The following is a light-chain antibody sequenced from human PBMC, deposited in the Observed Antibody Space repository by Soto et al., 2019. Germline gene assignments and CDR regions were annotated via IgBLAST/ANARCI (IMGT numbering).Light chain of an antibody. CDR3: CSYTTSTTVGVV. J-gene: IGLJ2*01. CDR1: SSDVGTYNL. CDR2: EGS. Sequence: QSVLTQPASVSGSPGQSITISCTGTSSDVGTYNLVSWYQQHPGKAPKLMIYEGSKRPSGVSNRFSGSKSGNTASLTISGLQAEDEADYYCCSYTTSTTVGVVFGGGTKLTVL. V-gene: IGLV2-14*02.